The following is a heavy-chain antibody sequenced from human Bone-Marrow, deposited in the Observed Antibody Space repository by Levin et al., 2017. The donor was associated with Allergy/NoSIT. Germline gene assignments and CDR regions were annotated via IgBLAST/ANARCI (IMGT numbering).Heavy chain of an antibody. J-gene: IGHJ4*02. Sequence: LSLTCAASGFTFSSYWMSWVRQAPGKGLEWVANIKQDGSEKYYVDSVKGRFTISRDNAKNSLYLQMNSLRAEDTAVYYCARALTDWFGELFVSYFDYWGQGTLVTVSS. V-gene: IGHV3-7*01. CDR2: IKQDGSEK. CDR3: ARALTDWFGELFVSYFDY. D-gene: IGHD3-10*01. CDR1: GFTFSSYW.